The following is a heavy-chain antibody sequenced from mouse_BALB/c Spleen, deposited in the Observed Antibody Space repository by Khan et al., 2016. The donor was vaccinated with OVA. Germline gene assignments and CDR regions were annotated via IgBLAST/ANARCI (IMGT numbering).Heavy chain of an antibody. CDR1: GFTFNTYA. V-gene: IGHV10-1*02. CDR2: IRSKSNNYAT. CDR3: VRQLGLRSAWFAY. Sequence: EVKLVESGGGLVQPKGSLKLSCAASGFTFNTYAMNWVRQAPGKGLEWVARIRSKSNNYATYYADSGKDRFTISRDDSQSMLYLQMNNLKTEDTAVYYCVRQLGLRSAWFAYWGQGTLVTVSA. D-gene: IGHD3-1*01. J-gene: IGHJ3*01.